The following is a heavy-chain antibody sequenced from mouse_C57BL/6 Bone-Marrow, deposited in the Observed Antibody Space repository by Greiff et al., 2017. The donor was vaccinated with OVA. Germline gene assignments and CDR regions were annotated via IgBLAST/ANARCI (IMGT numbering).Heavy chain of an antibody. V-gene: IGHV5-17*01. CDR1: GFTFSDYG. Sequence: EVKLVESGGGLVKPGGSLKLSCAASGFTFSDYGIHWVRQAPEKGLEWVAYISSGSSTIYYADTVKGRFTISRDNAKNTLFLQMTSLRSEDTAMYYCARGGTSDYWGQGTTLTVSS. CDR2: ISSGSSTI. CDR3: ARGGTSDY. D-gene: IGHD3-3*01. J-gene: IGHJ2*01.